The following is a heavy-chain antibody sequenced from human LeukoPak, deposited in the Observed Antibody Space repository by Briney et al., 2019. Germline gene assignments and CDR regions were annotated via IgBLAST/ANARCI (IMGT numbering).Heavy chain of an antibody. V-gene: IGHV4-39*01. J-gene: IGHJ2*01. Sequence: SETLSLTCIVSSGSISSSSYYWGWIRQPPGKGLEWIASINYSRYTYYNPSLKSRVTISVDTSKKKFSLRLSSVTAADTAVSYCARGAPRYQVRRYFDLWGRGTLVTVSS. CDR3: ARGAPRYQVRRYFDL. CDR2: INYSRYT. CDR1: SGSISSSSYY. D-gene: IGHD3-10*02.